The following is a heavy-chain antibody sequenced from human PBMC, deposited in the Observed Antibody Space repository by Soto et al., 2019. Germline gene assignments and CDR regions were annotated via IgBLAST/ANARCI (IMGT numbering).Heavy chain of an antibody. D-gene: IGHD6-13*01. CDR2: IYHSGST. Sequence: QLQLQESGSGLVKPSQTLSLTCAVSGGSISSGGYSWSWIRQPPGKGLEWIGYIYHSGSTYYNPSLXTXVXIXXDRSKNQFSLELSSVTAADTAVYNCASGQQPVRNSWGQGTLVTVSS. CDR1: GGSISSGGYS. CDR3: ASGQQPVRNS. J-gene: IGHJ4*02. V-gene: IGHV4-30-2*01.